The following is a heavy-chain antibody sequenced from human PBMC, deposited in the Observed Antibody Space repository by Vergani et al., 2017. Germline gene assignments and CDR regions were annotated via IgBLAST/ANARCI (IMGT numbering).Heavy chain of an antibody. CDR2: IYPGDSDT. CDR3: ARHPTYYYDSSGYYDGAFDI. V-gene: IGHV5-51*01. CDR1: GYSFTSYW. J-gene: IGHJ3*02. D-gene: IGHD3-22*01. Sequence: EVPLVQSGAEVKKPGESLKISCKGSGYSFTSYWIGWVRQMPGKGLEWMGIIYPGDSDTRYSPSFQGQVTISADKSISTAYLQWSSLKASDTAMYYCARHPTYYYDSSGYYDGAFDIWGQGTMVTVSS.